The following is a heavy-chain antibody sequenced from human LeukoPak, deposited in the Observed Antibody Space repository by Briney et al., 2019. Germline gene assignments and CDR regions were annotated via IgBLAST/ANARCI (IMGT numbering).Heavy chain of an antibody. Sequence: SQTLSLTCTVSGGSISGGSYYWSWIRQPAGKGLEWIGRIYTSGSTNYNPSLKSRVTISVDTSKNQFSLKLSSVTAADTAVYYCAGGIQLWPRIGPGYYYGMDVWGQGTTVTVSS. V-gene: IGHV4-61*02. CDR1: GGSISGGSYY. CDR2: IYTSGST. J-gene: IGHJ6*02. D-gene: IGHD5-18*01. CDR3: AGGIQLWPRIGPGYYYGMDV.